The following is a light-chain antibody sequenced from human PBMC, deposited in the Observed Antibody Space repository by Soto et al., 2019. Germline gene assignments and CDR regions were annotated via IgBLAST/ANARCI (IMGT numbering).Light chain of an antibody. Sequence: EIVLTQSPGTLSLSPGERATLSCRASQSVSSDYLAWYQQKPGQPPRLLIYGVSSRATGIPDRFSGSGSGPDFTLTISRLEPEDFAVYYCQQYGNSPWTFGQGTKVEIK. CDR1: QSVSSDY. CDR3: QQYGNSPWT. CDR2: GVS. V-gene: IGKV3-20*01. J-gene: IGKJ1*01.